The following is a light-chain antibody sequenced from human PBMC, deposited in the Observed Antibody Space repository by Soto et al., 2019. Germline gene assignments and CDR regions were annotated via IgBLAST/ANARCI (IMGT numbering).Light chain of an antibody. CDR2: DAS. CDR3: QQRSNFRYT. CDR1: QSVSSY. V-gene: IGKV3-11*01. J-gene: IGKJ2*01. Sequence: EIVLTQSPATLSLSPGERATLSCRASQSVSSYLAWYQQKPGQAPRLLIYDASNRATGIPARFSGSGSGTDFTRTISSLEPEDLAYYYCQQRSNFRYTFGQGTKLQIK.